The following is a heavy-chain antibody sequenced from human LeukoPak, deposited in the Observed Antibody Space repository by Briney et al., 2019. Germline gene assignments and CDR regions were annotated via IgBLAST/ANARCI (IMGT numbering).Heavy chain of an antibody. CDR2: ISTSGRT. CDR1: GGSFSGYY. V-gene: IGHV4-59*10. Sequence: SETLSLTCAVYGGSFSGYYWNWIRQPPGKGLEWIGRISTSGRTNYNPSLKSRVAMSVDTSKNQFSLKLTSVTAADTAVYYCARLGHYGASLDYWGQGTLVTVSS. D-gene: IGHD4-17*01. CDR3: ARLGHYGASLDY. J-gene: IGHJ4*02.